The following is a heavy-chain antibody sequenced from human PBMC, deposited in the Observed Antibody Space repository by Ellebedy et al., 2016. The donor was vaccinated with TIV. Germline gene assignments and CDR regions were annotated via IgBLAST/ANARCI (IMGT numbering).Heavy chain of an antibody. V-gene: IGHV1-69*04. J-gene: IGHJ3*02. Sequence: AASVKVSCKASGGTFSSYAISWVRQAPGQGLEWMGRIIPILGIANYAQKFQGRVTITADKSTSTAYIELSSLRSEDTAVYYCATDSSQSPLVMVSSGHAFDIWGQGTMVLVS. CDR3: ATDSSQSPLVMVSSGHAFDI. CDR1: GGTFSSYA. CDR2: IIPILGIA. D-gene: IGHD2-21*01.